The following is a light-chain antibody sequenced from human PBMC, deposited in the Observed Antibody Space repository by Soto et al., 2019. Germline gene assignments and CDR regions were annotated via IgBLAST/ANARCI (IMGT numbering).Light chain of an antibody. CDR2: GAS. CDR1: QSVSGSY. V-gene: IGKV3-20*01. CDR3: QQYGSSPET. J-gene: IGKJ1*01. Sequence: EIVLTQSPGTLSLSPGGRATLSCRASQSVSGSYLAWYQQKPGQAPRLLIYGASSRATGIPDRFSGSGSGTYFTLTISRLDTEDFAVYYCQQYGSSPETFGQGTKLEIK.